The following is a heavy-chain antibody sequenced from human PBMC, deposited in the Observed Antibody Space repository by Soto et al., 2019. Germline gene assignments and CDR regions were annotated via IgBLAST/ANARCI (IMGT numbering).Heavy chain of an antibody. J-gene: IGHJ2*01. D-gene: IGHD4-17*01. CDR3: ARDPYGDAWYFDL. CDR2: ISSSSSYT. V-gene: IGHV3-11*06. Sequence: QVQLVESGGGLVKPGGSLRLSCAASGFTFSDYYMSWIRQAPGKGLEWVSYISSSSSYTNYADSVKGRFTISRDNAKNSLYQQMNSLRAEDTAVYYCARDPYGDAWYFDLWGRGTLVTVSS. CDR1: GFTFSDYY.